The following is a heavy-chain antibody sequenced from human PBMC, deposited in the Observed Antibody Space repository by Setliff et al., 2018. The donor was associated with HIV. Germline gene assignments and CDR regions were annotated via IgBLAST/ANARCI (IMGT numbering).Heavy chain of an antibody. J-gene: IGHJ6*03. Sequence: ESLKISCKGSGYSFTNYWIAWLRQMPGKGLECMGIIYPGDSDTRYSPSFQGQVTISADKSISTAYLQWSSLRASDTAVYYCSRASDPSHRMPPTNYYYYMDVWGKGTKVTV. CDR2: IYPGDSDT. CDR1: GYSFTNYW. D-gene: IGHD2-2*01. V-gene: IGHV5-51*01. CDR3: SRASDPSHRMPPTNYYYYMDV.